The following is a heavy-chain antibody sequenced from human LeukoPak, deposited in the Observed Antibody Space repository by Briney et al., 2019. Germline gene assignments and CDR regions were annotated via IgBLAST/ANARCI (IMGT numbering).Heavy chain of an antibody. J-gene: IGHJ4*02. D-gene: IGHD1-26*01. V-gene: IGHV4-39*01. Sequence: SETLSLTCTVSGGSISNSNYYWGWIRQPPGKGLEWIGSIYYSGSTYYNPSLKSRVTISVDTSKNQFSLKLSSVTAADTAVYFRARLAIVGATTGNLDYWGQGTLVTVSS. CDR1: GGSISNSNYY. CDR3: ARLAIVGATTGNLDY. CDR2: IYYSGST.